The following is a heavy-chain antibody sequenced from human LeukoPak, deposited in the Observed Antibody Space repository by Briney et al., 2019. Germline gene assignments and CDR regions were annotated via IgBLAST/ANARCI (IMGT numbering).Heavy chain of an antibody. D-gene: IGHD1-26*01. J-gene: IGHJ4*02. CDR3: ARLGATTDY. Sequence: GGSLRLSCAASGFTFSSYEMNWVRQAPGKGLEWISYICSRGNTIYYADSVKGRFTISRDNAKNSLYLQMNSLRDEDTAVYYCARLGATTDYWGQGTLVTVSS. CDR2: ICSRGNTI. CDR1: GFTFSSYE. V-gene: IGHV3-48*03.